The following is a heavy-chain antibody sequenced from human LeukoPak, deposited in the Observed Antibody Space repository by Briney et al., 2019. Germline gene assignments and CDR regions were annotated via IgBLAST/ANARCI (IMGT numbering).Heavy chain of an antibody. D-gene: IGHD6-13*01. Sequence: GGSLRLSCAASGFTFSSYGMHWVRQARGKGLEWVAVISYDGSNKYYADSVKGRFTISRDNSKNTLYLQMNSLRAEDTAVYYCAKDSIAAAGTRVYFQHWGQGTLVTVSS. J-gene: IGHJ1*01. CDR1: GFTFSSYG. CDR2: ISYDGSNK. CDR3: AKDSIAAAGTRVYFQH. V-gene: IGHV3-30*18.